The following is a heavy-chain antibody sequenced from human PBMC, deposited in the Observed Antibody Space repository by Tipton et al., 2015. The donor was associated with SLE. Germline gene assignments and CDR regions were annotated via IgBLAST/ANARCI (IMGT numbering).Heavy chain of an antibody. Sequence: SLRLSCAASGFTFSSYSINWVRQAPGKGLEWVSSITSSSSYIYYTDSVKGRFTISRDNAKNSLYLQMDSLRAEDTAVYYCVRNGGAFDFWGQGTMVTVSS. J-gene: IGHJ3*01. D-gene: IGHD2-8*01. V-gene: IGHV3-21*04. CDR2: ITSSSSYI. CDR1: GFTFSSYS. CDR3: VRNGGAFDF.